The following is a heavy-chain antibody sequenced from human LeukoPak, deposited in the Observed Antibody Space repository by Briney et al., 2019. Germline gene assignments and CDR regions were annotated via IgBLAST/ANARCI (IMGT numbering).Heavy chain of an antibody. V-gene: IGHV4-34*01. J-gene: IGHJ2*01. CDR3: ARRGDYVEYFDL. CDR2: IYHSGST. CDR1: GGSFSGYY. Sequence: PSETLSLTCAVYGGSFSGYYWSWIRQPPGKGLEWIGEIYHSGSTNYNPSLKSRVTISVDKSKNQFSLKLSSVTAADTAVYYCARRGDYVEYFDLWGRGTLVTVSS. D-gene: IGHD4-17*01.